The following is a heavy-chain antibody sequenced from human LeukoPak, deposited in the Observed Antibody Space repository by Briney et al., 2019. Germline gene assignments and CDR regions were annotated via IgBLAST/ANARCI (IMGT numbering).Heavy chain of an antibody. D-gene: IGHD3-22*01. J-gene: IGHJ4*02. Sequence: GVSLKISCNGSGYSFTNYWIGWVRQMPGKGREWMGIVYPGDSDTRYSPSFQGQVNISADKSISTAYLQWSSLKASDTAMYYCARPPFYDSSGYYAVDYWGQGTLVTVSS. CDR2: VYPGDSDT. CDR3: ARPPFYDSSGYYAVDY. CDR1: GYSFTNYW. V-gene: IGHV5-51*01.